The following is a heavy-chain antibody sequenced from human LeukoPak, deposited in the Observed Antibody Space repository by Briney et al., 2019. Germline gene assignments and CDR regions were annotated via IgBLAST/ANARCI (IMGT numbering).Heavy chain of an antibody. J-gene: IGHJ4*02. CDR1: GYTFTGYY. Sequence: ASVKVSCKASGYTFTGYYMHWVRQVPGQGLEWMGWINPNSGGTNYAQKFQGRVTMTRDTSISTAYMELSRLRSDDTAVYYCARANVVGATTPLDYWGQGTLVTVSS. D-gene: IGHD1-26*01. CDR3: ARANVVGATTPLDY. CDR2: INPNSGGT. V-gene: IGHV1-2*02.